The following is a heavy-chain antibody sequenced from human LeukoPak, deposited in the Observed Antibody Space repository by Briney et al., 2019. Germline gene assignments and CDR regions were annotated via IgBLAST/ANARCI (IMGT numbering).Heavy chain of an antibody. CDR1: GGSISSSSYY. J-gene: IGHJ5*02. D-gene: IGHD6-13*01. CDR2: INHSGST. Sequence: SETLSLTCTVSGGSISSSSYYWGWIRQLPGKGLEWIGEINHSGSTNYNPSLKSRVTISVDTSKSQFSLKLSSVTAADTAVYYCGSRNIAADWFDPWGQGTLVTVSS. CDR3: GSRNIAADWFDP. V-gene: IGHV4-39*07.